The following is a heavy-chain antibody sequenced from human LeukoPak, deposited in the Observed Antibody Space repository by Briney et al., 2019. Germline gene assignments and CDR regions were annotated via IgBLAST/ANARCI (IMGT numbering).Heavy chain of an antibody. CDR3: ARVTAIYCSGGSCYLRY. D-gene: IGHD2-15*01. CDR2: MNPNSGNT. Sequence: ASVKVSCKASGYTFTSYDINWVRQATGQGLEWMGWMNPNSGNTGYAQKFQGRVTMTRNNSISTAYMELSSLRSEDTAVYYCARVTAIYCSGGSCYLRYWGQGTLVTVSS. V-gene: IGHV1-8*01. CDR1: GYTFTSYD. J-gene: IGHJ4*02.